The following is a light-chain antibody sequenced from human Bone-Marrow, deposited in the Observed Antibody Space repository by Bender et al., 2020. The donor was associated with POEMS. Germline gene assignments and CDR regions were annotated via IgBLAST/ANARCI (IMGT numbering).Light chain of an antibody. CDR1: SSKFGSYP. J-gene: IGLJ3*02. CDR2: NNS. V-gene: IGLV1-44*01. Sequence: QSVLTQPPSASGTPGQRFTISCSGSSSKFGSYPVNWYQQLPGAAPKLVIFNNSHRPSGVPDRFSGSNSGTSASLAISGLLSDDEADFYCATWDDSLNGWVFGGGTKLTVL. CDR3: ATWDDSLNGWV.